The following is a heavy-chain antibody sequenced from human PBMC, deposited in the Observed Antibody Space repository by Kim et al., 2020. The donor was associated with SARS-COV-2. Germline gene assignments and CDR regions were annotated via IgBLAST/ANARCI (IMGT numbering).Heavy chain of an antibody. CDR2: ISGSGGST. J-gene: IGHJ4*02. CDR3: AKDRIQLWLWDF. D-gene: IGHD5-18*01. CDR1: GFTFTSYA. Sequence: GGSLRLSCAASGFTFTSYAMSWVRQAPGKGLEWVSGISGSGGSTLYADSVKGRFTISRDNSKNTLYLQMNSLRAEDTAVYYCAKDRIQLWLWDFWGLGTLVTVSS. V-gene: IGHV3-23*01.